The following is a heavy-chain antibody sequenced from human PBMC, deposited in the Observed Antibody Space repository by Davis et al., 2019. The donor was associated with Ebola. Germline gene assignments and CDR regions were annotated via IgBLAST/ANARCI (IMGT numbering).Heavy chain of an antibody. D-gene: IGHD6-6*01. CDR3: ASGLVRGESYWYFDL. CDR1: GGTFSSYA. V-gene: IGHV1-69*10. Sequence: SVKVPYKASGGTFSSYAISWVRQAPGQGLEWMGGIIPILGIANYAQKFQGRVTITADESTSTAYMELSSLRSEDTAVYYCASGLVRGESYWYFDLWGRGTLVTVSS. J-gene: IGHJ2*01. CDR2: IIPILGIA.